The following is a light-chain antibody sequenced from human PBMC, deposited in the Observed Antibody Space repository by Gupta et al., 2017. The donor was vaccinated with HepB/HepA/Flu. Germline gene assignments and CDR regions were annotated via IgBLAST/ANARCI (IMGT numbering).Light chain of an antibody. CDR1: RSNIGTNT. Sequence: SVVTPPPSASATPRPSVPISCSGSRSNIGTNTVNWYQQLPGKAPKLLAYGNNQRPSGVPDRFSGSKSGTSASLAISGLQSEDEAEYYCEAWDDSMNGLVFGGGTKVTVL. J-gene: IGLJ2*01. CDR2: GNN. CDR3: EAWDDSMNGLV. V-gene: IGLV1-44*01.